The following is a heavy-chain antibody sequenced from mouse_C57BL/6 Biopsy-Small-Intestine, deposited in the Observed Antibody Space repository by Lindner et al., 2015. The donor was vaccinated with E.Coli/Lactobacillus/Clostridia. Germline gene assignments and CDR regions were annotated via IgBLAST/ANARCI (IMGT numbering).Heavy chain of an antibody. V-gene: IGHV10-3*01. J-gene: IGHJ2*01. CDR2: IRSKSSNYAT. D-gene: IGHD4-1*01. CDR1: GFTFNTYA. CDR3: VREGLGRRGGYFDY. Sequence: VQLQESGGGLVQPKGSLKLSCAASGFTFNTYAMHWVRQAPGKGLEWVARIRSKSSNYATYYADSVKDRFTISRDDSQSMLYLQMNNLITEDTAMYYCVREGLGRRGGYFDYWGQGTTLTVSS.